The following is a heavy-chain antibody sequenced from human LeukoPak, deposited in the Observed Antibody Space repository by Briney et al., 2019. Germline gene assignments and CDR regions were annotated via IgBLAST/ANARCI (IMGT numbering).Heavy chain of an antibody. CDR3: ARDAVDTANAV. Sequence: GGSLRLSCAASGFTFTTYWMHWVRQAPGKGLVWVSHINSNGSITSYADSVKGRFTISRDNAKNTLYLQMNSLRAEDTAVYYCARDAVDTANAVWGQGTTVTVSS. D-gene: IGHD5-18*01. V-gene: IGHV3-74*01. J-gene: IGHJ6*02. CDR2: INSNGSIT. CDR1: GFTFTTYW.